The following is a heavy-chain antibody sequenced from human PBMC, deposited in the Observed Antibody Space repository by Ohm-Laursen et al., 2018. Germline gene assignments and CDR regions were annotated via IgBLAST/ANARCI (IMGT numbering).Heavy chain of an antibody. D-gene: IGHD3-22*01. Sequence: SDTLSLTCTVSGGSISSYYWSWIRQPPGKGLEWIGYIYYSGSTNYNPSLKSRVTISVDTSKNQFSLKLSSVTAADTAVYYCAREYYYDSSGIFDPWGQGTLVTVSS. CDR2: IYYSGST. CDR1: GGSISSYY. V-gene: IGHV4-59*01. J-gene: IGHJ5*02. CDR3: AREYYYDSSGIFDP.